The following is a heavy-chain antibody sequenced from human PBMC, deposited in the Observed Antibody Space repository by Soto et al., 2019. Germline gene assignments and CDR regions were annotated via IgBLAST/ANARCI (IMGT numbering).Heavy chain of an antibody. CDR1: GYTFTSYA. V-gene: IGHV1-3*01. J-gene: IGHJ6*02. CDR2: INAGNGNT. CDR3: AVDSHYGMDV. Sequence: GASVKVSRKASGYTFTSYALHWVRQAPGQRLEWMGWINAGNGNTKYSQKPQGRVTLTRETSANTAYMELSSLRSEDTAVYYCAVDSHYGMDVWGQGTTVTVSS.